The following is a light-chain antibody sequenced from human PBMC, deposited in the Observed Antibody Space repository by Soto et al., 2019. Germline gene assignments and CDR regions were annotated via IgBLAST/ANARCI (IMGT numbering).Light chain of an antibody. J-gene: IGKJ4*01. CDR1: QSVSSN. CDR2: GAS. CDR3: QQYNNWPRAT. V-gene: IGKV3-15*01. Sequence: EIVMTQSPATLSVSPGERATLSCWASQSVSSNLAWYQQKSGQAPRLLMYGASTRATGIPARFSGSGSGTEFTLTISSLQSEDFAVYYCQQYNNWPRATFGGGTKVDIK.